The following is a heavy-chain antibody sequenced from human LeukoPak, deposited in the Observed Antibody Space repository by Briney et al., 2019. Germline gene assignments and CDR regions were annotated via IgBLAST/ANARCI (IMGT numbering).Heavy chain of an antibody. CDR3: ASQSYYYDSSGNHPGYYYYYMDV. J-gene: IGHJ6*03. Sequence: GESLKISCKGSGYSFTSYWIGWVRQMPGKGLEWMGIIYPGDSDTRYSPSFQGQVTTSADKSITTPYLQWSSLKASDTAIYYCASQSYYYDSSGNHPGYYYYYMDVWGKGTTVTVSS. V-gene: IGHV5-51*01. D-gene: IGHD3-22*01. CDR1: GYSFTSYW. CDR2: IYPGDSDT.